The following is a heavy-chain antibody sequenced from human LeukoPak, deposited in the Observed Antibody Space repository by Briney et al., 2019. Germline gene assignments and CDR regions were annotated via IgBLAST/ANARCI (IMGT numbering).Heavy chain of an antibody. J-gene: IGHJ4*02. CDR3: ARDPLAAAGRGY. V-gene: IGHV1-8*01. CDR1: GYTFTNYD. D-gene: IGHD6-13*01. CDR2: MIPNSGHT. Sequence: ASVKVSCKTSGYTFTNYDINWVRQAPGQGLEWMGWMIPNSGHTRYAQKFQGRVTMTRDTSITTAYMELSILTSEDTAVYYCARDPLAAAGRGYWGQGTLVTVSS.